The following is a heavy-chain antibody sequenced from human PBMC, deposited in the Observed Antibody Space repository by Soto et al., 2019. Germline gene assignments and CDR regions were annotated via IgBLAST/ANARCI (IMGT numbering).Heavy chain of an antibody. CDR1: GFVFSTYS. J-gene: IGHJ6*02. CDR2: ISSTSGTI. Sequence: GVSLRLSCEASGFVFSTYSMNWVRQAPGKGLEWISYISSTSGTIYYADSVKGRFTIFRDNAKNSLFLQMNGLRDDDTAVYYCANQKIRFSVAGTLYGLGVWGQGTTVTVSS. V-gene: IGHV3-48*02. D-gene: IGHD6-19*01. CDR3: ANQKIRFSVAGTLYGLGV.